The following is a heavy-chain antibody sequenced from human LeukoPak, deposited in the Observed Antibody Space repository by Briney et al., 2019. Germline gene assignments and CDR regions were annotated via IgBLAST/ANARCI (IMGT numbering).Heavy chain of an antibody. CDR2: INLIGGST. D-gene: IGHD6-19*01. CDR1: GYTFTSYY. V-gene: IGHV1-46*01. Sequence: ASVKVSCKASGYTFTSYYTHWVRQAPGQGLEWMGIINLIGGSTRYAQKFQGRVTMTRDTSTSTVYMELSSLRSEDTAVYYCARESDIAVAGTGFDYWGQGTLVTVSS. CDR3: ARESDIAVAGTGFDY. J-gene: IGHJ4*02.